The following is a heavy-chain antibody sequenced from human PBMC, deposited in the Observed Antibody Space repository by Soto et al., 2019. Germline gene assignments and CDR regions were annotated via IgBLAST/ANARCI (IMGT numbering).Heavy chain of an antibody. D-gene: IGHD6-13*01. CDR1: GYTFTGYY. Sequence: ASLKVSCKTSGYTFTGYYMHCVRHTNGQGLEWIGWINPNSGGTNYAQKFQGWVTMTRDTSISTAYMELSRLRSDDTAVYYCARGIAAAGLGNWFEPWGQGTLVTVSS. J-gene: IGHJ5*02. CDR2: INPNSGGT. CDR3: ARGIAAAGLGNWFEP. V-gene: IGHV1-2*04.